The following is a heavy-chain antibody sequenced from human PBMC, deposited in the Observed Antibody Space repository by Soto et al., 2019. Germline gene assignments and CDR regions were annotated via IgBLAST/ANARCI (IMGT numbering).Heavy chain of an antibody. Sequence: LRLSCAASGFTFGNYWMHWVRQAPGKGLEWVSRMNSDGSSTNYADSVKGRFTISRDNAKNTLYLQMNILRVEDTAVYFCATAGNYRFDNWGLGTLVTVSS. CDR2: MNSDGSST. J-gene: IGHJ4*02. D-gene: IGHD1-1*01. CDR1: GFTFGNYW. V-gene: IGHV3-74*01. CDR3: ATAGNYRFDN.